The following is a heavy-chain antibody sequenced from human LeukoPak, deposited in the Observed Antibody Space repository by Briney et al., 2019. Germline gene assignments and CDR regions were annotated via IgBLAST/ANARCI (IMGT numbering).Heavy chain of an antibody. Sequence: ASVKVSCKASGYTFTGYYMHWVRQAPGQGLEWMGWINPNSGGTNYAQKFQGRATMTRDTSISTAYMELSRLRSDDTAVYYCARDPYGTWYFDLWGRGTLDTVSS. CDR1: GYTFTGYY. J-gene: IGHJ2*01. CDR2: INPNSGGT. D-gene: IGHD3-10*01. V-gene: IGHV1-2*02. CDR3: ARDPYGTWYFDL.